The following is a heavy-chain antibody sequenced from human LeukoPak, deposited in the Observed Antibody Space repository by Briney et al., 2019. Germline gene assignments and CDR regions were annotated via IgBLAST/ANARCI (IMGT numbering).Heavy chain of an antibody. J-gene: IGHJ5*02. Sequence: GESLQISCKGSGYSFTSYWIGWVRRMPGKGLEWMGIIYPGDSDTRYSPSFQGQVTISADKSISTAYLQWSSLKASDTAMYYCARQGAGRKSSSWSNWFDPWGQGTLVTVSS. V-gene: IGHV5-51*01. CDR2: IYPGDSDT. CDR1: GYSFTSYW. CDR3: ARQGAGRKSSSWSNWFDP. D-gene: IGHD6-13*01.